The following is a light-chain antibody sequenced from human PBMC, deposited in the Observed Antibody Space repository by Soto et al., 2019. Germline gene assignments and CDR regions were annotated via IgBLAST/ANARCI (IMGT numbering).Light chain of an antibody. Sequence: EIVLTQSPATLSLSPGERATLSCRASQSVSSYLAWYQQKPGQAPRLLIYDASNRATGIPARFSGRGSGTDFTLTISRLEPEDCAVYYCQQRSNWPPTFGQGTKVEIK. V-gene: IGKV3-11*01. J-gene: IGKJ1*01. CDR3: QQRSNWPPT. CDR2: DAS. CDR1: QSVSSY.